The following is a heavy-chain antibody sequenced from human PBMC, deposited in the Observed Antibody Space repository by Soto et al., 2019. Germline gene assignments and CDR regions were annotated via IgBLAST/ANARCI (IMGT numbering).Heavy chain of an antibody. CDR2: IYYSGST. CDR1: GGSISSGDYY. Sequence: SETLSLTCTVSGGSISSGDYYWSWIRQHPGKGLEWIGYIYYSGSTNYNPSLKSRVTISVDTSKNQFSLRLSSVTAADTAIYYCARGRHWLDYWGQGTLVTVSS. V-gene: IGHV4-61*08. D-gene: IGHD6-19*01. CDR3: ARGRHWLDY. J-gene: IGHJ4*02.